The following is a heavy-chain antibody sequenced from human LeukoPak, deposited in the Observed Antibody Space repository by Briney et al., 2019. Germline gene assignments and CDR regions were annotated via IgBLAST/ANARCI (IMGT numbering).Heavy chain of an antibody. CDR3: ARRAGAAPGEFFLH. V-gene: IGHV3-53*01. D-gene: IGHD6-19*01. J-gene: IGHJ1*01. CDR1: GFIVSSSY. CDR2: IYSSGST. Sequence: GGSLRLSCAGSGFIVSSSYTSWVRQAPGKGLEWVSAIYSSGSTDYADSVRGRFTIARDTSKNMVYLQMNSLTAEDTAIYSCARRAGAAPGEFFLHWGQGTLVTVSS.